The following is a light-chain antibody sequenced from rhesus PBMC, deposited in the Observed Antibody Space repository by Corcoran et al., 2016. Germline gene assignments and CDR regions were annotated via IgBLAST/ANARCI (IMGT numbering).Light chain of an antibody. CDR1: QGISSY. CDR3: LQYIAYPYS. V-gene: IGKV1-28*02. J-gene: IGKJ2*01. Sequence: DIQMTQSPSSLSASLGDTVTIICRASQGISSYLNWFQQKPGKAPRLLIYDASSLDSGVPSRFSGSGSGTDFTLPFSSLPHEDFAAYYCLQYIAYPYSFGRGTKVEIK. CDR2: DAS.